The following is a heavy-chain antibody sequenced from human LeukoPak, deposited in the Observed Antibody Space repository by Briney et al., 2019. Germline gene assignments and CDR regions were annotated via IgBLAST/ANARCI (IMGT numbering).Heavy chain of an antibody. Sequence: GGSLRLSCAASGFTFNNYGMHWVRQAPGKGLEWVAFIRYNGNNQYYADSVKGRFTISRDNSKNTLYLQMNSLRAEDTAVYYCAELGITMIGGVWGKGTTVTVSS. CDR2: IRYNGNNQ. D-gene: IGHD3-10*02. J-gene: IGHJ6*04. CDR1: GFTFNNYG. CDR3: AELGITMIGGV. V-gene: IGHV3-30*02.